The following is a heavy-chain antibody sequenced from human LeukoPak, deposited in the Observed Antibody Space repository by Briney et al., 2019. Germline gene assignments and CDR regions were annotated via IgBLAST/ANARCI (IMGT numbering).Heavy chain of an antibody. V-gene: IGHV3-21*01. CDR2: ISSSSSYI. Sequence: GGSLRLSCAASGFTFSSYSMNWVRQAPGKGLEWVSSISSSSSYIYYADSVKGRFTISRDNAKNSLYLQMNSLRAEDTAVYYCARDEGVRAAHGADYWGQGTLVTVSS. CDR1: GFTFSSYS. J-gene: IGHJ4*02. D-gene: IGHD2-2*01. CDR3: ARDEGVRAAHGADY.